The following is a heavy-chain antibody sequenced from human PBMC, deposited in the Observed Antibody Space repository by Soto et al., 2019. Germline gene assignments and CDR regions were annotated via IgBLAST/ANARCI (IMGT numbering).Heavy chain of an antibody. CDR2: IIPIFGTA. D-gene: IGHD1-1*01. V-gene: IGHV1-69*01. CDR3: ASVEGWNPPRATYYGMDV. J-gene: IGHJ6*02. CDR1: GGTFSSYA. Sequence: QVQLVQSGAEVKKPGSSVKVSCKASGGTFSSYAISWVRQAPGQGLEWMGGIIPIFGTANYAQKFQGRVTITADESTSTAYMELSSLRSEDTAVYYCASVEGWNPPRATYYGMDVWGQGTTVTVSS.